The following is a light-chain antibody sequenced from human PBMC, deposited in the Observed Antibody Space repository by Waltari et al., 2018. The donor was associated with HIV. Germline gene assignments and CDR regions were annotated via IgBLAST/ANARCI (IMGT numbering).Light chain of an antibody. CDR3: QSADTSGTSVL. J-gene: IGLJ2*01. Sequence: DLTQSPSLSVSPGQTAKITSSGDVLAKQFVFCYHRKPDQAPLLLIYQDTERPSKIPERFSASTSGTTVTLTISGVRAEDEAEYFCQSADTSGTSVLFGGGTTLTVL. V-gene: IGLV3-25*03. CDR1: VLAKQF. CDR2: QDT.